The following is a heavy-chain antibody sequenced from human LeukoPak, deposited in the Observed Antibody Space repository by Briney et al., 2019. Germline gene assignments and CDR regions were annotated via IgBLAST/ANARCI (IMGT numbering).Heavy chain of an antibody. J-gene: IGHJ4*02. CDR1: GYTFTANY. CDR3: ARGSDISGYPY. Sequence: ASVKVSCKASGYTFTANYMHWVRQAPGQGLEWMGWINPNSGGANYAQTFQGRVTMTRDTSITTAYMELSRLRSDDTAVYYCARGSDISGYPYWGQGTLVTVSS. D-gene: IGHD3-22*01. CDR2: INPNSGGA. V-gene: IGHV1-2*02.